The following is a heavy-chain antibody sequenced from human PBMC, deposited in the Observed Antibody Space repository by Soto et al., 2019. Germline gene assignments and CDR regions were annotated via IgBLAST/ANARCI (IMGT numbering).Heavy chain of an antibody. Sequence: QVQLQESGPGLVKPSQTLSLTCTVSGGSISSGGYYWSWIRQHPGKGLEWIGYIYYSGSTYYNPSLKSRDHISVYTSKNQFSLKLSSVTGAYTAVYYCARDRGRYGSGPYYYGMDVWGQGTTVTVSS. CDR3: ARDRGRYGSGPYYYGMDV. V-gene: IGHV4-31*03. CDR1: GGSISSGGYY. J-gene: IGHJ6*02. CDR2: IYYSGST. D-gene: IGHD3-10*01.